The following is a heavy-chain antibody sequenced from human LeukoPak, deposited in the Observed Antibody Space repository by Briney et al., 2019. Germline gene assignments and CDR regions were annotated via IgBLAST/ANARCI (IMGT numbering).Heavy chain of an antibody. Sequence: SETLSLTCTVSGGSISSSSYYWGWIRQPPGKGLEWIGSIYYSGSTYYNPSLKSRVTISVDKSKNQFSLKLSSVTAADTAVYYCASRDLTGDYYYYMDVWGKGTTVTVSS. J-gene: IGHJ6*03. V-gene: IGHV4-39*07. D-gene: IGHD3-9*01. CDR1: GGSISSSSYY. CDR3: ASRDLTGDYYYYMDV. CDR2: IYYSGST.